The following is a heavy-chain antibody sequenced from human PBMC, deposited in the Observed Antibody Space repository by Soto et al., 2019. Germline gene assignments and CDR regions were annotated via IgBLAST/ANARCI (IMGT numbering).Heavy chain of an antibody. CDR2: IYYSGST. D-gene: IGHD6-13*01. CDR3: ARAAHYSSPFRWFDP. V-gene: IGHV4-31*03. CDR1: GGSISSGGYY. J-gene: IGHJ5*02. Sequence: SETLSLTCTVSGGSISSGGYYWSWIRQHPGKGMEWIGYIYYSGSTYYNPSLKSRVTISVDTSKNQFSLKLSSVTAADTAVYYCARAAHYSSPFRWFDPWGQGTLVTVSS.